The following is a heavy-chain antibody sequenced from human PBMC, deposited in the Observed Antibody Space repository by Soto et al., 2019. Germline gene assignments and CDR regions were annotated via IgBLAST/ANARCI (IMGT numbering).Heavy chain of an antibody. Sequence: QVQLVQSGAEVKKPGSSVKVSCKASGGTFSSYTISWVRQAPGQGLEWMGRIIPILGIANYAQKFQGRVTITADKSTSTAYMELSSLRSEDTAVYYRARGIVASLYYYYYMDVWGKGTTVTVSS. CDR1: GGTFSSYT. V-gene: IGHV1-69*02. CDR2: IIPILGIA. J-gene: IGHJ6*03. CDR3: ARGIVASLYYYYYMDV. D-gene: IGHD1-26*01.